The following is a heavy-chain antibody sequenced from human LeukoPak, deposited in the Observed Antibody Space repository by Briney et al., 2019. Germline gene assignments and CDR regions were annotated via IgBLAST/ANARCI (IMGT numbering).Heavy chain of an antibody. Sequence: GGSLRLSCAASGFTFSSYSMNWVRQAPGKGLEWVSSISSSSSYIYYADSVKGRFTISRDNAKNSLYLQMNSLRAEDTAVYYCARDRAIGGVNLWGQGTLVTVSS. CDR2: ISSSSSYI. V-gene: IGHV3-21*01. CDR1: GFTFSSYS. D-gene: IGHD3-16*01. CDR3: ARDRAIGGVNL. J-gene: IGHJ5*02.